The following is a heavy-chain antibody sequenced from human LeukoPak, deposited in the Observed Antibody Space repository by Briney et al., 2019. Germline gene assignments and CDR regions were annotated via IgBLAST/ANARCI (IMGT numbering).Heavy chain of an antibody. CDR2: IYYSGST. Sequence: SETLSLTCTVSGGSISSSSYYWGWIRQPPGKGLEWIGSIYYSGSTYYNPSLKSRVTISVDTSKNQFSLTLTSVTAADTAVYYCARLHYGGNYGYYYYYMDVWGKGTTVTISS. V-gene: IGHV4-39*07. J-gene: IGHJ6*03. D-gene: IGHD4-23*01. CDR3: ARLHYGGNYGYYYYYMDV. CDR1: GGSISSSSYY.